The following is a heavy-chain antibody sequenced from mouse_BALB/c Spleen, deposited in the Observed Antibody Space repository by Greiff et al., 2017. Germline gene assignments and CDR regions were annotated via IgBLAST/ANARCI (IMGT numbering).Heavy chain of an antibody. CDR3: ARDDGNYVGY. Sequence: VESGGGLVQPGGSLRLSCATSGFTFTDYYMSWVRQPPGKALEWLGFIRNKANGYTTEYSASVKGRFTISRDNSQSILYLQMNTLRAEDSATYYCARDDGNYVGYWGQGTTLTVSS. CDR2: IRNKANGYTT. CDR1: GFTFTDYY. J-gene: IGHJ2*01. D-gene: IGHD2-1*01. V-gene: IGHV7-3*02.